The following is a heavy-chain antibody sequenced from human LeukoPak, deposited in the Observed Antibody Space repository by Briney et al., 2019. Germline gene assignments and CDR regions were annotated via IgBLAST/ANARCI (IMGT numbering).Heavy chain of an antibody. J-gene: IGHJ5*02. CDR1: GGSISSYY. CDR2: IYTSGST. V-gene: IGHV4-4*07. CDR3: ARDRHYYGLRWFDP. Sequence: SETLSLTCTVSGGSISSYYWSWIRQPAGKGLEWIGRIYTSGSTNYNPSLKSRVTMSVDTSKNQFSLKLSSVTAADTAVYYCARDRHYYGLRWFDPWGQGTLVTVSS. D-gene: IGHD3-10*01.